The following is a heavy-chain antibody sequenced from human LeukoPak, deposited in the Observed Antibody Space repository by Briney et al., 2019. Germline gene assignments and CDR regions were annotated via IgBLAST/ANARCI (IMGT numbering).Heavy chain of an antibody. Sequence: GGSLRLSCAASGFTFSSYAMNWVRQAPGKGLEWVAFISYDGSNKYYADSVKGRFTISRDNSKNTLYLQMNRLRAEDSAVYYWASQGGLLWFGELSGGMDVWGQGTTVTVSS. J-gene: IGHJ6*02. CDR1: GFTFSSYA. CDR2: ISYDGSNK. CDR3: ASQGGLLWFGELSGGMDV. V-gene: IGHV3-30-3*01. D-gene: IGHD3-10*01.